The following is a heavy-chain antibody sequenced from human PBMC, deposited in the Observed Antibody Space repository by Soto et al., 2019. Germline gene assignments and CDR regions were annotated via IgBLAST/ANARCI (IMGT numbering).Heavy chain of an antibody. Sequence: ASVKVSCKASGYTFTSYDINWVRQATGQGLEWMGWMNPNSGNTGYTQKFQGRVTMTRNTSISTAYMELSSLRSEDTAVYYCARNFEVAATPSPGPWGQGTLVTVSS. V-gene: IGHV1-8*01. D-gene: IGHD2-15*01. CDR1: GYTFTSYD. CDR3: ARNFEVAATPSPGP. CDR2: MNPNSGNT. J-gene: IGHJ5*02.